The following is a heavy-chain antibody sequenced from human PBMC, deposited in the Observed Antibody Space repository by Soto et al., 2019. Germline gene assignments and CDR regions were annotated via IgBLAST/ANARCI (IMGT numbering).Heavy chain of an antibody. CDR1: GFTFSSYS. CDR2: IRGSGGST. Sequence: EVQLLESGGGLVQPGGSLRLSCAASGFTFSSYSMSWVRQAPGKGLEWVSAIRGSGGSTYYAYSVKGRFTISRDNSKNTLYLQMNSLRADDTAVYDCAKDLHSYGWPRPDYWGQGTLVTVSS. CDR3: AKDLHSYGWPRPDY. D-gene: IGHD5-18*01. V-gene: IGHV3-23*01. J-gene: IGHJ4*02.